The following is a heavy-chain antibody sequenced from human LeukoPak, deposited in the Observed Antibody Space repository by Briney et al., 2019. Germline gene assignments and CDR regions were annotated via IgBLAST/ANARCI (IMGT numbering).Heavy chain of an antibody. D-gene: IGHD2-2*02. Sequence: GGSLRLSCAACGFTFSSYAMSWVRQAPGKGLEWVSAISGSGGSTYYADSVKGRFTISRDNSKNTLYLQMNSLRAEDTAVYYCAKCEWDCSSTSCYIPYYFDYWGQGTLVTVSS. CDR3: AKCEWDCSSTSCYIPYYFDY. CDR2: ISGSGGST. J-gene: IGHJ4*02. V-gene: IGHV3-23*01. CDR1: GFTFSSYA.